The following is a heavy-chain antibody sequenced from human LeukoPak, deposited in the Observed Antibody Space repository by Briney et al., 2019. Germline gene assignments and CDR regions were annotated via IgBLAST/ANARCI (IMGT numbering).Heavy chain of an antibody. CDR3: AREMVRDAFDI. Sequence: SETLSLTCTVSGGSISSGDYYWSWIRQPPGKGLEWIGYIYYSGSTYYNPSLKSRVAISLDTSQNQFSLNLRSLTAADTAVYYCAREMVRDAFDIWGQGTMVTVSS. V-gene: IGHV4-30-4*01. D-gene: IGHD2-8*01. CDR2: IYYSGST. J-gene: IGHJ3*02. CDR1: GGSISSGDYY.